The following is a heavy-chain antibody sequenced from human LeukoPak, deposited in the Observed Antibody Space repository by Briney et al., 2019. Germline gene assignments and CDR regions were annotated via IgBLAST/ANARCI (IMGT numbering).Heavy chain of an antibody. CDR2: INPNSGGT. Sequence: GASVKVSCKASGYTFTGYYMHWVRQAPGQGLEWMGWINPNSGGTNYAQKFQGRVTMTRDTSISTAYMELSRLRSDDTAVYYCARRLDTARGYYFDYWGQGTLVTVSS. J-gene: IGHJ4*02. CDR1: GYTFTGYY. CDR3: ARRLDTARGYYFDY. D-gene: IGHD5-18*01. V-gene: IGHV1-2*02.